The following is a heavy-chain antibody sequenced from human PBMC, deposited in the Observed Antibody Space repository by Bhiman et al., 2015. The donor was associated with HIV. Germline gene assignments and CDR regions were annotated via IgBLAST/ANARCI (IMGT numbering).Heavy chain of an antibody. Sequence: EVQLVESGGGLVQPGGSLRLSCAASGFTFSSYWMSWVRQAPGKGLEWVANIKQDGSEKYYVDSVKGRFTISRDNAKNSLYLQMNSLRAEDTAVYYCARDGKAGGSYAGYWGQGTLVTVSS. CDR3: ARDGKAGGSYAGY. D-gene: IGHD1-26*01. V-gene: IGHV3-7*05. J-gene: IGHJ4*02. CDR1: GFTFSSYW. CDR2: IKQDGSEK.